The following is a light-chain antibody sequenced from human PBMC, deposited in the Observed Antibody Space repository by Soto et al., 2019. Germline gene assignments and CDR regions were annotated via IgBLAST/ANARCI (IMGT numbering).Light chain of an antibody. Sequence: IWLTPYPSSLSASLGDGVAITCPASQTIGKFLNWYHQKPGKAPNLLIYGASNLQSGVPSRFSGSGSGTEFTLTISSLQPEDFATYYCQQSYNTPHTFGGRTKVDIK. V-gene: IGKV1-39*01. CDR3: QQSYNTPHT. CDR1: QTIGKF. CDR2: GAS. J-gene: IGKJ4*01.